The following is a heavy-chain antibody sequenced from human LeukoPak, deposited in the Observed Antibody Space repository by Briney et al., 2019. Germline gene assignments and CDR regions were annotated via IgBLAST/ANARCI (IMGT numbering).Heavy chain of an antibody. CDR1: GIRFNDYA. CDR2: NFASGNIK. CDR3: AKDRIPDGFWGIAY. V-gene: IGHV3-23*01. Sequence: PGGSLRLSCVASGIRFNDYAMNWFRGAPARGLEGVSENFASGNIKYADSETGRFAISRDNSRSTVYLQMNSLTPEDTAVYYCAKDRIPDGFWGIAYWGQGTLVTVSS. J-gene: IGHJ4*02. D-gene: IGHD1-14*01.